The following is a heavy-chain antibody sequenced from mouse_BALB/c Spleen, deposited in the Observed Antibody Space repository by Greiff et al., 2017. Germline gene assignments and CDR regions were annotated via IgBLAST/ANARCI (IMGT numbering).Heavy chain of an antibody. D-gene: IGHD1-1*01. Sequence: EVKLVESGGGLVQPGGSLRLSCATSGFTFTDYYMSWVRQPPGKALEWLGFIRNKANGYTTEYSASVKGRFTISRDNSQSILYLQMNTLRAEDSATYYCARDPSSYGSSYLYAMDYWGQGTSVTVSS. CDR1: GFTFTDYY. CDR2: IRNKANGYTT. CDR3: ARDPSSYGSSYLYAMDY. J-gene: IGHJ4*01. V-gene: IGHV7-3*02.